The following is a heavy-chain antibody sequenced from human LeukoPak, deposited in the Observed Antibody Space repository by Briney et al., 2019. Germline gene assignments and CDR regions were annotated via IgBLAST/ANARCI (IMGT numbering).Heavy chain of an antibody. CDR3: ARDSSHPQGGYSGYETFDY. CDR2: ISAYNGNT. D-gene: IGHD5-12*01. Sequence: ASVTVSCKASGYTFTSYGISWVRQAPGQGLEWMGWISAYNGNTNYAQKLQGRVTMTTDTSTSTACMELSSLRSEDTAVYYCARDSSHPQGGYSGYETFDYWGQGTLVTVSS. J-gene: IGHJ4*02. CDR1: GYTFTSYG. V-gene: IGHV1-18*01.